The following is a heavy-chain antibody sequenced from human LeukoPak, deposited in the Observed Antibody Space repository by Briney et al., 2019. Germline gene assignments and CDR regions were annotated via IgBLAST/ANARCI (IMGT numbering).Heavy chain of an antibody. Sequence: SETLSLTCAVYGGSSSGYSWSWIRQPPGKGLEWIGEINHSGDTNYNPSLKSRVTISVDTSKNQFSLRLSSVTAADTAVYYCARGLELSETSRNAAWFDPWGQETLVTVSS. D-gene: IGHD3-16*02. J-gene: IGHJ5*02. CDR3: ARGLELSETSRNAAWFDP. CDR1: GGSSSGYS. V-gene: IGHV4-34*01. CDR2: INHSGDT.